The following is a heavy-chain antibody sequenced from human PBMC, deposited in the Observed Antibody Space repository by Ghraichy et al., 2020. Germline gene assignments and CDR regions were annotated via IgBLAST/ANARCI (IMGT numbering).Heavy chain of an antibody. CDR1: GGSVSSGIHF. J-gene: IGHJ4*02. D-gene: IGHD2-21*01. CDR3: ARRHGDGDYSVFDL. V-gene: IGHV4-61*01. CDR2: VYYSGST. Sequence: SETLSLTCTVSGGSVSSGIHFWNWIRQPPGKGLEWLGHVYYSGSTNYNPSLKSRVTISLHTSKNQFTLELRSVTAADTAVYYCARRHGDGDYSVFDLWGQGTLVTVSS.